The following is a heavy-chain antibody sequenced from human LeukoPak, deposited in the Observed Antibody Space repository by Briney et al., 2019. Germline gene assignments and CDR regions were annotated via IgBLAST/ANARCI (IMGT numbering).Heavy chain of an antibody. Sequence: GGSLRLSCAASGFTYAWMSWVRQAPGKGLVWVSRINGDGSSTAYADSVKGRFTISRDNAKNTLYLQMNSLTAEDTAVYYCARDPYSGAYGNDYYYYMDVWGKGTTVTISS. D-gene: IGHD1-26*01. CDR2: INGDGSST. V-gene: IGHV3-74*01. J-gene: IGHJ6*03. CDR1: GFTYAW. CDR3: ARDPYSGAYGNDYYYYMDV.